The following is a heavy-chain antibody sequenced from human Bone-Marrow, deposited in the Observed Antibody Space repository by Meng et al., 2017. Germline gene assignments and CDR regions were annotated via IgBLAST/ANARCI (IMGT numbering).Heavy chain of an antibody. CDR3: ATSSHPLYSNVYGMDV. CDR1: GFTFSSYW. CDR2: IKQDGSEK. J-gene: IGHJ6*02. Sequence: GESLKISCAASGFTFSSYWMSWVRQAPGKGLEWVANIKQDGSEKYYVDSVKGRFTISRDNAKNSLYLQMNSLRAEDTAVYYCATSSHPLYSNVYGMDVWGQGTTVTVSS. D-gene: IGHD4-11*01. V-gene: IGHV3-7*01.